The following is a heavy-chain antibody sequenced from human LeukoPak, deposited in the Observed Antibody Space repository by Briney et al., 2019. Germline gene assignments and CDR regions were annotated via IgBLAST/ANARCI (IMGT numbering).Heavy chain of an antibody. D-gene: IGHD2-15*01. CDR3: ARVRCSGGSCYRYYYYYMDV. Sequence: PSETLSLTCTVSGGSISSYYWSWIRQPPGKGLEWIGEINHSGSTNYNPSLKSRVTISVDTSKNQFSLKLSSVTAADTAVYYCARVRCSGGSCYRYYYYYMDVWGKGTTVTVSS. CDR2: INHSGST. CDR1: GGSISSYY. V-gene: IGHV4-34*01. J-gene: IGHJ6*03.